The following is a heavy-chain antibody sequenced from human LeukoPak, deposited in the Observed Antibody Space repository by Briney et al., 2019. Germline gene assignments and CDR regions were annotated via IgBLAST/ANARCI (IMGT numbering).Heavy chain of an antibody. V-gene: IGHV4-59*12. Sequence: PSETLSLTCTVSGGSISSYYWSWIRQPPGKGLEWIGYIYYSGSTNYNPSLKSRVTISVDTSKNQFSLKLSSVTAADTAVYYCARARRYYDSSGYILIFDYWGQGTLVTVSS. J-gene: IGHJ4*02. CDR1: GGSISSYY. D-gene: IGHD3-22*01. CDR2: IYYSGST. CDR3: ARARRYYDSSGYILIFDY.